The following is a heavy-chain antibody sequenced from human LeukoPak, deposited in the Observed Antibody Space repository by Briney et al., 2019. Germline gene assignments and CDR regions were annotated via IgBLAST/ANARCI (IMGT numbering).Heavy chain of an antibody. Sequence: KASETLSLTCGVSGGSVSSTNWWTWIRQPPGKGLEWIGEVHLDGRTNFNPSLKRRLTMSVDLSENHVSLKLTSVTAADTAVYYCAREGGFYRPLDYSGQGTLVTVSS. D-gene: IGHD6-25*01. CDR2: VHLDGRT. V-gene: IGHV4-4*02. J-gene: IGHJ4*02. CDR1: GGSVSSTNW. CDR3: AREGGFYRPLDY.